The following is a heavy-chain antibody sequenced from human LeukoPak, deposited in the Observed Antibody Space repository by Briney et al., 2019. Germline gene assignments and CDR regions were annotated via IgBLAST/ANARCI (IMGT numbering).Heavy chain of an antibody. V-gene: IGHV3-11*01. CDR2: ISNSGSTI. CDR3: ARVGDPYFFDY. Sequence: GGSLRFSCAASGFTFSDYYMSWIRQAPGKGLEWVSYISNSGSTIYYADSVRGRFTISRDNAKNSLYLQMNSLRAEDTAVYYCARVGDPYFFDYWGQGTLVTVSS. D-gene: IGHD3-16*01. J-gene: IGHJ4*02. CDR1: GFTFSDYY.